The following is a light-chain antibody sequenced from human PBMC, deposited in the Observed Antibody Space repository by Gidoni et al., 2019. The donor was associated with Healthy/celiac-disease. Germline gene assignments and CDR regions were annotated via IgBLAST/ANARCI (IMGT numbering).Light chain of an antibody. CDR2: QDS. CDR1: KLGDKY. CDR3: QAWDSSTEV. J-gene: IGLJ2*01. Sequence: SYALPQPPSVSVSPGQTASITCSGDKLGDKYACWYQQKPGQSPVLVIYQDSKRPSGIPERFSGSNSGNTATLTISGTQAMDEADYYCQAWDSSTEVFGGGTKLTVL. V-gene: IGLV3-1*01.